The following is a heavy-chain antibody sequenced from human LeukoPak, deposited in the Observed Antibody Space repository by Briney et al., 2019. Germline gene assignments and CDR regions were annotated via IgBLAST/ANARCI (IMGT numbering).Heavy chain of an antibody. D-gene: IGHD2-21*01. V-gene: IGHV4-39*01. Sequence: SETLSLTCTASGGSITSSGYYWDWIRQPPGKGLQWIGSIYYIGTTYYNPSLKSRVTISVDTSKNEFSLRLSSVTAADTSVYYSARHVTDCGGECVWFDPWGQGTLVTVSS. J-gene: IGHJ5*02. CDR1: GGSITSSGYY. CDR2: IYYIGTT. CDR3: ARHVTDCGGECVWFDP.